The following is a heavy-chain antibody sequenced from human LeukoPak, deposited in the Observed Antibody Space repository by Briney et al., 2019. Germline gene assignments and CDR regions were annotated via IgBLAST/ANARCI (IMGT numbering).Heavy chain of an antibody. CDR1: GYTFTGYY. Sequence: GASVKVSCKXSGYTFTGYYMHWVRQAPGQGLEWMGRINPNSGGTNYAQKFQGRVTMTRDTSISTAYMELSRLRSDDTAVYYCARGYCGGDCYGLFDYWGQGTLVTVSS. V-gene: IGHV1-2*02. CDR3: ARGYCGGDCYGLFDY. J-gene: IGHJ4*02. CDR2: INPNSGGT. D-gene: IGHD2-21*02.